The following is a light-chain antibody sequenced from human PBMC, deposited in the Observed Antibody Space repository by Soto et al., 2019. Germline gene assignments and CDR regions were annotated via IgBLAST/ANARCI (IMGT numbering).Light chain of an antibody. CDR1: QSVSSSY. J-gene: IGKJ1*01. CDR3: QQYAASPRT. V-gene: IGKV3-20*01. Sequence: EIVLTQSPGTLSLSPRERATLSCRASQSVSSSYLAWYQHKPGQAPRHLIYGASSRAPGIPDRFSGSGSGTYFTLTISILEPEDFAVYYCQQYAASPRTFGQGTPVEVK. CDR2: GAS.